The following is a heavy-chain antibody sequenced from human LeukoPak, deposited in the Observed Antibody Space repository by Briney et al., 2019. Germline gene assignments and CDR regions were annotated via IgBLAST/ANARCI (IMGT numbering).Heavy chain of an antibody. D-gene: IGHD3-10*01. Sequence: SETLSLTCTVSGGSISSYYWSWIRQPPGKGLEWIGYIYYSGSTNYNPSLKSRVTISVDTSKNQFSLKLSSVTAADTAVYYCARNGGTYYYGSGSYDPFDYWGQGTLVTVSS. CDR3: ARNGGTYYYGSGSYDPFDY. CDR2: IYYSGST. J-gene: IGHJ4*02. V-gene: IGHV4-59*01. CDR1: GGSISSYY.